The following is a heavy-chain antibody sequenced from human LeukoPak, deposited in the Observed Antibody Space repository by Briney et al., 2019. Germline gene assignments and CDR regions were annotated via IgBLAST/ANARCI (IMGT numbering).Heavy chain of an antibody. J-gene: IGHJ4*02. Sequence: GSLRLSCAASGFSFSKFSMNWVRQAPGKGLEWISYITSSSDSTYYADSVKGRFTISRDNAKNSLYLQMDSMRAEDTAVYYCARVIGSYGDSAYWGQGTLVTVSS. CDR2: ITSSSDST. CDR1: GFSFSKFS. D-gene: IGHD4-17*01. CDR3: ARVIGSYGDSAY. V-gene: IGHV3-48*04.